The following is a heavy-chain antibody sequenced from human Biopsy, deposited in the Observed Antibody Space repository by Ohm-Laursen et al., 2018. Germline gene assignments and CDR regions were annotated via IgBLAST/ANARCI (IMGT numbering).Heavy chain of an antibody. J-gene: IGHJ4*02. CDR2: TNEDGSHT. CDR3: ARGYCTAINCYMLRSFYFDS. Sequence: SLRLSCSASGFTFSRFWIHRVRQAPGKGLAWVSHTNEDGSHTDYADSVKGRFTVPRDNAKNSLYLQMNSLRAEDTGVYYCARGYCTAINCYMLRSFYFDSWGQGAPVTVSS. V-gene: IGHV3-74*01. D-gene: IGHD2-2*02. CDR1: GFTFSRFW.